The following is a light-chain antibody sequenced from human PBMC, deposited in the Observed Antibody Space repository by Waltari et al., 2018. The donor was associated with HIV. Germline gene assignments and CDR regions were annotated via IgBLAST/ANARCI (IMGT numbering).Light chain of an antibody. Sequence: QSALTQPPSASGSPGQSVTISCTGTSSDVGGYNYVSWYQQHPGNAPKLIIYEVTERPSGVPHRFSGSKSGNTASPTVSGLQAEDEADYYCSSYAGSNKLVFGGGTKLTVV. V-gene: IGLV2-8*01. CDR3: SSYAGSNKLV. CDR2: EVT. CDR1: SSDVGGYNY. J-gene: IGLJ2*01.